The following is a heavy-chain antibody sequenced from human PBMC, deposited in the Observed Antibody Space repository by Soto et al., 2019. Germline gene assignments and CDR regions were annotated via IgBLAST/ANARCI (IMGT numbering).Heavy chain of an antibody. D-gene: IGHD3-10*01. V-gene: IGHV1-8*02. J-gene: IGHJ4*02. CDR1: GYTFTDYD. Sequence: QVQLVQSGAEVKKPGASVKVSCKASGYTFTDYDFNWVRQATGQGLEWMGWMAPNSGNTGYAQKFQGRVTMTRDTSRSTAYMELNSLTSEDTAVYYCARNLYNTGSFDHWGQGTLVTVSS. CDR3: ARNLYNTGSFDH. CDR2: MAPNSGNT.